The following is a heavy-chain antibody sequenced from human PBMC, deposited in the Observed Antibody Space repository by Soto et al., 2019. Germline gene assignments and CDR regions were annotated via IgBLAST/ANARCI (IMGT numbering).Heavy chain of an antibody. J-gene: IGHJ5*02. V-gene: IGHV4-59*08. CDR1: GVSISSYY. Sequence: QVQLQESGPGLVKPSETLSLTCTVSGVSISSYYWSWIRQPPGKGLEWIGYISYSGSTNYNPSLTSRATISVATSKNPFSLNLTSVTAADTAVYYCARSTWFDHWGQGTQVTVSS. CDR3: ARSTWFDH. CDR2: ISYSGST.